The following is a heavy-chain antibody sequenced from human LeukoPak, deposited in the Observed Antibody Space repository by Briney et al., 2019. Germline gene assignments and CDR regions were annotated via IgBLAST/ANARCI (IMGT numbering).Heavy chain of an antibody. CDR1: GYTLTELS. CDR2: FDPEDGET. CDR3: AIDRGFYGGNSEYYFDY. Sequence: ASVKVSCKVSGYTLTELSMHWVRQAPGKGLEWMGGFDPEDGETSYAQKFQGRVTTTEDTSTDTAYMELSSLRSEDTAVYYCAIDRGFYGGNSEYYFDYWGQGTLVTVSS. J-gene: IGHJ4*02. V-gene: IGHV1-24*01. D-gene: IGHD4-23*01.